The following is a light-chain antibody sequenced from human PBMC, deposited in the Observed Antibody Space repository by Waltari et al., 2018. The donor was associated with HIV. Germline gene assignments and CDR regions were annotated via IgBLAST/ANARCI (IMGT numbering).Light chain of an antibody. Sequence: QAALTQPASVSGSPGQSITISCTGTSSDVGNYNYVCWYQQHPGKAPKLLIYEVTNRPSVVSDRFSGSKSGNTASLTISGLQAEDEADYYCSSFRSTTTSMLFGGGTKLTVL. CDR2: EVT. CDR3: SSFRSTTTSML. J-gene: IGLJ2*01. CDR1: SSDVGNYNY. V-gene: IGLV2-14*01.